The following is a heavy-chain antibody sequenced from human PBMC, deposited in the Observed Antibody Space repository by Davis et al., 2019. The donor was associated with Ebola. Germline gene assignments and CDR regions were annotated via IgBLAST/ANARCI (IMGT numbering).Heavy chain of an antibody. CDR2: INHSGST. CDR3: ARVPYYGSGSYPSYYYYGMDV. J-gene: IGHJ6*02. D-gene: IGHD3-10*01. V-gene: IGHV4-34*01. CDR1: GGSFSGYY. Sequence: GSLRLSCAVYGGSFSGYYWSWIRQPPGKGLEWIWEINHSGSTNYNPSLKSRVTISVDTSKNQFSLKLSSVTAADTAVYYCARVPYYGSGSYPSYYYYGMDVWGQGTTVTVSS.